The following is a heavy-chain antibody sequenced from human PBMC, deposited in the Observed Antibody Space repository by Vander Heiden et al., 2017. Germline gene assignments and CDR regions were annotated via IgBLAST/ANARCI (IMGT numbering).Heavy chain of an antibody. Sequence: QVQLQESGPGLVKPSETLSLTCTVPGGSISSYYWSWIRQPAGKGLEWIGRIYTSGSTNYNPSLKSRVTMSVDTSKNQFSLKLSSVTAADTAVYYCARDRSLAEEWYFDLWGRGTLVTVSS. CDR2: IYTSGST. CDR1: GGSISSYY. V-gene: IGHV4-4*07. D-gene: IGHD3-16*01. J-gene: IGHJ2*01. CDR3: ARDRSLAEEWYFDL.